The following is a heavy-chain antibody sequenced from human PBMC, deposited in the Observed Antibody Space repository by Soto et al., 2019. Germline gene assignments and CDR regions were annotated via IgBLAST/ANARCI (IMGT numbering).Heavy chain of an antibody. Sequence: EVQLVESGGGLVKPGGSLRLSCAASGFTFGNAWMNWVRQTPGKGLEWVGRIKSKTDGGTADYAAPVKGRFTISRDNSKSALYLQMNSLKTEDTAVYYCTTDRGHRYHFDYWGQGTLVPVSS. CDR3: TTDRGHRYHFDY. V-gene: IGHV3-15*01. D-gene: IGHD5-18*01. J-gene: IGHJ4*02. CDR2: IKSKTDGGTA. CDR1: GFTFGNAW.